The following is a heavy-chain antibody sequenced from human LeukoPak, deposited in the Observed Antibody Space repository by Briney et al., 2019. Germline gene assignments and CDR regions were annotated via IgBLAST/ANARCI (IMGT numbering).Heavy chain of an antibody. Sequence: PGGSLRLSCAASGFTFSSYAMSWVRQAPGKGLEWVSAISGSGGSTYYADSVKGRFTISRDNSKNTLYLQMTSLRADDTAVYYCARWYCGSNCYYDYWGQGTLVTVSS. D-gene: IGHD1-26*01. CDR2: ISGSGGST. V-gene: IGHV3-23*01. J-gene: IGHJ4*02. CDR1: GFTFSSYA. CDR3: ARWYCGSNCYYDY.